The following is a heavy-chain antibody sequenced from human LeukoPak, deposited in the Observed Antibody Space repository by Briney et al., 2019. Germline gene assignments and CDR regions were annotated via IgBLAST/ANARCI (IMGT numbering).Heavy chain of an antibody. Sequence: ASVKVSCKASGYTFTSYGISWVRQAPGQGLEWMGGIIPIFGTANYAQKFQGRVTITADKSTSTAYMELSSLRSEDTAVYYCARSPRYYDSSGYYRSFDYWGQGTLVTVSS. CDR3: ARSPRYYDSSGYYRSFDY. V-gene: IGHV1-69*06. CDR2: IIPIFGTA. D-gene: IGHD3-22*01. J-gene: IGHJ4*02. CDR1: GYTFTSYG.